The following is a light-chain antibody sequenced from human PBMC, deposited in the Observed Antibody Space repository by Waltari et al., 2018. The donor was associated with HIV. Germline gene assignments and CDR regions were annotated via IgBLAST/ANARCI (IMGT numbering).Light chain of an antibody. V-gene: IGLV2-23*01. CDR1: SSHLGHYNL. CDR2: EAI. CDR3: CSYGGSSTWV. Sequence: QSALTQPASVSGSPGQSITISCTGTSSHLGHYNLVSWYQQPPGKAPKLIIYEAIKRPSGVSNRISASKSGNAASRTISGLQAEDEADYYCCSYGGSSTWVFGGGTKVTVL. J-gene: IGLJ3*02.